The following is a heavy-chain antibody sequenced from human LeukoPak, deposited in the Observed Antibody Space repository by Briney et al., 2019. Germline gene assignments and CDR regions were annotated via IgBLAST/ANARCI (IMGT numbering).Heavy chain of an antibody. Sequence: QPGGSLRLSCAASGFTFSSYAMSWVRQAPGKGLEWVSAISGSGGSTYYADSVKGRFTISRDNSKNTLYLQMNSLRAEDTAVYYCAKQWGIVGVPGGYFDYWGQGTLVTVSS. CDR3: AKQWGIVGVPGGYFDY. CDR2: ISGSGGST. V-gene: IGHV3-23*01. J-gene: IGHJ4*02. D-gene: IGHD1-26*01. CDR1: GFTFSSYA.